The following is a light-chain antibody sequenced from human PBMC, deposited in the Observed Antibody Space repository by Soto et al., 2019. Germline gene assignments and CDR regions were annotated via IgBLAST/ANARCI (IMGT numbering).Light chain of an antibody. CDR2: GAS. CDR3: QQYGSSPPST. J-gene: IGKJ1*01. V-gene: IGKV3-15*01. Sequence: EIVLTQSPAILSASPGERATLSCRASQTVSDNLAWYQQKPGQSPRLLIYGASTRATDIPVRFSGSGSGTEFTLTISSLQSEDFAVYYCQQYGSSPPSTFGQGTKVEIK. CDR1: QTVSDN.